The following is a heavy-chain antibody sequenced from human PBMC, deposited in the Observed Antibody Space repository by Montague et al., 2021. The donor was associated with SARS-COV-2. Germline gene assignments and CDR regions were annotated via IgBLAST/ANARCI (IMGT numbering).Heavy chain of an antibody. CDR2: IYYSGTT. Sequence: SETLSLTCTVSGGSISGYFWSWIRQSPGQGQEWIGYIYYSGTTNYNPALKSRVAISLETSKNQFSLKLNSVTAAATAAYYCSATDYFASCKYDFWGQGTWVTVSS. V-gene: IGHV4-59*08. D-gene: IGHD2/OR15-2a*01. CDR1: GGSISGYF. J-gene: IGHJ4*02. CDR3: SATDYFASCKYDF.